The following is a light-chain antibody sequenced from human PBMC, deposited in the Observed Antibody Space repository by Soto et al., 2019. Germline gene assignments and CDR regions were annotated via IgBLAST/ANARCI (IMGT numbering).Light chain of an antibody. CDR1: QSLLYSSNNKNY. V-gene: IGKV4-1*01. J-gene: IGKJ5*01. Sequence: DIVMTKSPDSLAVSLGERATINCKSSQSLLYSSNNKNYFAWYQQKPGRAPDLLIYAASTLQNGVPSRFTGSGSGTEFTLTITGLQLEDFATYYCQQDYSTLATFGQGTLLEVK. CDR3: QQDYSTLAT. CDR2: AAS.